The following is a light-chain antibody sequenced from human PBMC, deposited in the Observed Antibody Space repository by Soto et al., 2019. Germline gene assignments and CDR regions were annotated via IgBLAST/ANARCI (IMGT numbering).Light chain of an antibody. V-gene: IGKV2-30*01. J-gene: IGKJ1*01. CDR2: KAS. Sequence: DVVIQSPLSLPVTLGQPASISCRSSQSLVFSDGNSYLSWFHQRPGQPPRRLSYKASNREAGVPDRFSGSGSGTAFKLKISRVEAEDVGVYYCMQSTRWPWAFGQGTKVEIK. CDR1: QSLVFSDGNSY. CDR3: MQSTRWPWA.